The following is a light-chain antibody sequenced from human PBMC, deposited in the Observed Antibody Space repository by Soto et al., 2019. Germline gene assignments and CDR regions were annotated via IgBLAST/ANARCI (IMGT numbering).Light chain of an antibody. CDR2: DVN. V-gene: IGLV2-14*03. J-gene: IGLJ1*01. CDR3: SSYTSTNALV. Sequence: QSALTQPASVSGSPGQSITVSCTGTGSDVGGYNYVSWYQQYPGQAPKLMIYDVNKRPSGVSNRFSGSKSGNTAFLTVSGLHVEDEADYYCSSYTSTNALVFGVGTKVAVL. CDR1: GSDVGGYNY.